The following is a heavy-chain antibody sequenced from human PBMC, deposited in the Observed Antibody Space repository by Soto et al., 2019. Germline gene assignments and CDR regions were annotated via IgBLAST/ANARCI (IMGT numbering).Heavy chain of an antibody. V-gene: IGHV3-48*01. J-gene: IGHJ4*02. Sequence: GGSLRLSCAASGFTFSSYSMNWVRQAPGKGLEWVSYISSSSSTIYYADSVKGRFTISRDNAKNSLYLQMNSLRAEDTAVYYCARDRYSSGWYWGQGTLVTVSS. CDR3: ARDRYSSGWY. CDR1: GFTFSSYS. CDR2: ISSSSSTI. D-gene: IGHD6-19*01.